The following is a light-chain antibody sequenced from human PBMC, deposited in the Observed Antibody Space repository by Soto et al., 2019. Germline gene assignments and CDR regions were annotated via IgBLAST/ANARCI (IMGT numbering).Light chain of an antibody. V-gene: IGKV3-20*01. CDR1: QSVSSSY. J-gene: IGKJ1*01. CDR2: AAS. CDR3: QHYKSASPWT. Sequence: EIVLTQSPGTLSLSPGERATLFCRASQSVSSSYLVWHQQKPGQAPRLLIYAASRRATGIPDRFSGSGSGTDFTLTISRLEPEDFATYFCQHYKSASPWTFGQGTKVEIK.